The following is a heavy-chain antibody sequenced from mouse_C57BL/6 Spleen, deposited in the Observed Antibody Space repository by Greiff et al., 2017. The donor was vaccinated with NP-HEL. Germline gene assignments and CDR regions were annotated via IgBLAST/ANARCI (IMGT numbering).Heavy chain of an antibody. Sequence: VQLVESGAELVKPGASVKMSCKASGYTFTSYWITWVKQRPGQGLEWIGDIYPGSGSTNYNVKFKSKATLTVDTSSSTAYMQLSSLTSEDSSVYYCARDYYYGSSGYFDVWGTGTTVTVSS. D-gene: IGHD1-1*01. CDR1: GYTFTSYW. CDR2: IYPGSGST. J-gene: IGHJ1*03. V-gene: IGHV1-55*01. CDR3: ARDYYYGSSGYFDV.